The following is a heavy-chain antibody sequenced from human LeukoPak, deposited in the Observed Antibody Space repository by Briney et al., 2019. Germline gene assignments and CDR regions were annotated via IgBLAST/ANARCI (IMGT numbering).Heavy chain of an antibody. CDR2: ISYDGNNK. CDR1: GFTFSNYG. CDR3: AKGVDYCSGGSCPADY. V-gene: IGHV3-30*18. J-gene: IGHJ4*02. D-gene: IGHD2-15*01. Sequence: GRSLRLSCAASGFTFSNYGIHWVRQAPGKGLEGVAVISYDGNNKYYADSVKGRFTISRDNSKNPLFLQMNSLRAEDTAVYYCAKGVDYCSGGSCPADYWGPGTLVTVSS.